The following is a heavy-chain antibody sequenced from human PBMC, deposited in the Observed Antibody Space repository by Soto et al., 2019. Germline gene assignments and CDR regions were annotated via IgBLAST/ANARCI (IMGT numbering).Heavy chain of an antibody. J-gene: IGHJ3*02. CDR2: IIPIFGTA. V-gene: IGHV1-69*13. CDR1: GGTFSSYA. D-gene: IGHD1-26*01. CDR3: AAQVGATRDDAFDI. Sequence: GASVKVSCKASGGTFSSYAISWVRQAPGQGLEWMGGIIPIFGTANYAQKFQGRVTITADESTSTAYMELSSLRSEDTAVYYCAAQVGATRDDAFDIWGQGTMVTVSS.